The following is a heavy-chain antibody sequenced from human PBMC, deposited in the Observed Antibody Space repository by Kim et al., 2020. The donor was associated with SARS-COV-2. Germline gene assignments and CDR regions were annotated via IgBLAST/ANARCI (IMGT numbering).Heavy chain of an antibody. D-gene: IGHD3-16*01. J-gene: IGHJ3*02. CDR1: GGSFSGYY. CDR2: INHSGST. Sequence: SETLSLTCAVYGGSFSGYYWSWIRQPPGKGLEWIGEINHSGSTNYNPSLKSRVTISVDTSKNQFSLKLSSVTAADTAVYYCARWGSDTHAFDIWGQGTMVTVSS. V-gene: IGHV4-34*01. CDR3: ARWGSDTHAFDI.